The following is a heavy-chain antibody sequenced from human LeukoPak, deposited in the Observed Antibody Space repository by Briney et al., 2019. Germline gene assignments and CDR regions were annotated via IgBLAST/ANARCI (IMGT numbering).Heavy chain of an antibody. Sequence: TPSETLSLTCTVSGGSISSSSYYWGWIRQPPGKGLEWIGSIYYSGSTYYNPSLKSRVTISVDTSKNQFSLKLSSVTAADTAVYYCARVRNRIWFGDYNWFDPWGQGTLVTVSS. CDR2: IYYSGST. V-gene: IGHV4-39*01. CDR1: GGSISSSSYY. CDR3: ARVRNRIWFGDYNWFDP. J-gene: IGHJ5*02. D-gene: IGHD3-10*01.